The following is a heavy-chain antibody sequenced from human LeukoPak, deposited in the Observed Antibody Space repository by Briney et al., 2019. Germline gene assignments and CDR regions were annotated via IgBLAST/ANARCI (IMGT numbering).Heavy chain of an antibody. CDR2: ITGSAYGGAT. CDR1: GFPFENYA. V-gene: IGHV3-49*03. J-gene: IGHJ4*02. D-gene: IGHD3-16*01. CDR3: TRDRGSAHFDS. Sequence: GGSLRLSCTASGFPFENYAMSWFRRAPGPGLAWVGFITGSAYGGATEYAASVKGKFTISRDDSTSVAYLQMRSLQTEDTAVYYCTRDRGSAHFDSWGQGTLVTVSS.